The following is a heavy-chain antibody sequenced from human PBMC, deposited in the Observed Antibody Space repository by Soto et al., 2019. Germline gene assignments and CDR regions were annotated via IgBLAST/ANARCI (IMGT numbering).Heavy chain of an antibody. Sequence: QVQLVQSGAEVKKPGSSVKVSCKACGGTFSNHAINWVRQAPGQGLEWMGGIVPIFGTANYAQKFQGRVTITADESTGTAYMEPSSLRSEDTALYYCARWAGYCTSASCYTPLDYWGQGTLVTVSS. CDR3: ARWAGYCTSASCYTPLDY. V-gene: IGHV1-69*01. CDR2: IVPIFGTA. D-gene: IGHD2-2*02. CDR1: GGTFSNHA. J-gene: IGHJ4*02.